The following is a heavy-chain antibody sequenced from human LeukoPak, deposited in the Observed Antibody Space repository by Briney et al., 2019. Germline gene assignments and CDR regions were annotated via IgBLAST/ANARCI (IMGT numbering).Heavy chain of an antibody. CDR1: GYTFTSYD. CDR2: MNPNSGNT. D-gene: IGHD3-22*01. J-gene: IGHJ4*02. CDR3: ATAGHYYDSSGYPEFDY. V-gene: IGHV1-8*01. Sequence: GASVKVSCKASGYTFTSYDINWVRQATGQGLEWMGWMNPNSGNTGYAQKFQGRVTMTEDTSTDTAYMELSSLRSEDTAVYYCATAGHYYDSSGYPEFDYWGQGTLVTVSS.